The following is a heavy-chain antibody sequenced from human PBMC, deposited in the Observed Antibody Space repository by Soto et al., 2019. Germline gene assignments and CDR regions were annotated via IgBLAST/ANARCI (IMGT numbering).Heavy chain of an antibody. D-gene: IGHD6-13*01. CDR3: ARDVSPGTSSLYVDAFDI. CDR2: IRKDGSKT. Sequence: EVRLVESGGGLVQPGGSLRLSCAASGFTFSSDWMTWVRQAPGKGLEWVASIRKDGSKTSYLDSVRGRFTISRDNAKSSLYLQMDSLRAEDTALYYCARDVSPGTSSLYVDAFDIWGQGTMVNVSS. V-gene: IGHV3-7*05. CDR1: GFTFSSDW. J-gene: IGHJ3*02.